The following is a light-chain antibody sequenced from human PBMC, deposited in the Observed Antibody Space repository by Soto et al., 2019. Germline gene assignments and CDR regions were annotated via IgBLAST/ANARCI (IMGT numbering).Light chain of an antibody. CDR3: QQYGSSPPVT. J-gene: IGKJ4*01. Sequence: EIVLTQSPGTLSLSPGERATLSCRASQSVSSSYLAWYQQKPGQAPRLLIYGASSRATGIPDRFSGSGYGTDFTLTISRLEPEDCAVYYCQQYGSSPPVTFGGGTKVEIK. CDR1: QSVSSSY. V-gene: IGKV3-20*01. CDR2: GAS.